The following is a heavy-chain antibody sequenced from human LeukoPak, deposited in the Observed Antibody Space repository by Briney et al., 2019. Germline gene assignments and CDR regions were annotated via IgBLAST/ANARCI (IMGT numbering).Heavy chain of an antibody. CDR2: IKQDGSEK. V-gene: IGHV3-7*01. CDR3: ARDVPDMARAFPGGT. J-gene: IGHJ4*02. CDR1: GFTFSSYW. D-gene: IGHD3-10*01. Sequence: PGGSLRLSCAASGFTFSSYWMSWVRQAPGKGLEWVANIKQDGSEKYYVDSVKGRFTISRDKSKNSLYLEVNSLRAEDTAVYYCARDVPDMARAFPGGTRGQGTLVTVSS.